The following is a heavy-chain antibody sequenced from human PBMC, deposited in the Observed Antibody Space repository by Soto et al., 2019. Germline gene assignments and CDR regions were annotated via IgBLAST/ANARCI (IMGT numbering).Heavy chain of an antibody. CDR2: IIPIFGTA. CDR3: ASLGYCSSTSCWPNYYYGMDV. CDR1: GGTFSSYA. D-gene: IGHD2-2*01. V-gene: IGHV1-69*01. J-gene: IGHJ6*02. Sequence: QVQLVQSGAEVKKPGSSVKVSCKASGGTFSSYAISWVRQAPGQGLEWMGGIIPIFGTANYAQTFQGRVTITADESTSTAYMELSSLRYEDTAVYYCASLGYCSSTSCWPNYYYGMDVWGQGTTVTVS.